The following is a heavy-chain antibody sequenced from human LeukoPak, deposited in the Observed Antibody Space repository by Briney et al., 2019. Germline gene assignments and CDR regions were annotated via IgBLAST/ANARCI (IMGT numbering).Heavy chain of an antibody. D-gene: IGHD2-2*01. CDR2: IYTSGST. V-gene: IGHV4-4*07. CDR1: GGSISSYY. J-gene: IGHJ6*03. CDR3: ARAVGRVVPAAMGRRNYYYYMDV. Sequence: SETLSLTCTVSGGSISSYYWSWIRQPAGKGLEWIGRIYTSGSTNYNPSLKSRVTMSVDTSKNQFSLRLTSVTAADTAVYYCARAVGRVVPAAMGRRNYYYYMDVWGKGTTVTVSS.